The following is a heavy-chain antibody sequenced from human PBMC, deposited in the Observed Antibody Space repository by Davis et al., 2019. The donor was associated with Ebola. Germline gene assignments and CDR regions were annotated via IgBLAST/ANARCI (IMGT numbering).Heavy chain of an antibody. CDR1: GGSFSAYY. V-gene: IGHV4-34*01. D-gene: IGHD3-22*01. J-gene: IGHJ6*02. CDR2: INHSGST. Sequence: MPGGSLRLSCAVYGGSFSAYYWSWIRQPPGKGLEWIGEINHSGSTNYNPSLKSRVTISVDTSKNQFSLKLSSVTAADTAVYYCARGPRYYYDSSGYPLRGMYYYYGMDVWGQGTTVTVSS. CDR3: ARGPRYYYDSSGYPLRGMYYYYGMDV.